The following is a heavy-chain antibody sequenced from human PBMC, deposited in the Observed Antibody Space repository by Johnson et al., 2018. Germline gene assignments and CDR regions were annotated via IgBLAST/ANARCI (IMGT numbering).Heavy chain of an antibody. CDR2: TYYRSKWYN. Sequence: QVQLQESGPGLVKPSQTLSLTCAISGDSVSSNSAAWNWIRQSPSRGLEWLGRTYYRSKWYNDYAVSVKSRITINPDTSKNQFSLQLNSVTPEDTAVYYCARATYYDFWSGYPYYYYYYYMDVWGKGTTVTVSS. V-gene: IGHV6-1*01. CDR3: ARATYYDFWSGYPYYYYYYYMDV. CDR1: GDSVSSNSAA. J-gene: IGHJ6*03. D-gene: IGHD3-3*01.